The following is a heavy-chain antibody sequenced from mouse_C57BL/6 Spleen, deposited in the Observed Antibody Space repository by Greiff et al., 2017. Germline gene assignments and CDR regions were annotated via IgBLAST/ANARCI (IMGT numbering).Heavy chain of an antibody. CDR1: GYAFSSSW. CDR2: IYPGDGDT. Sequence: QVQLQQSGPELVKPGASVKISCTASGYAFSSSWMNWVKQRPGKGLEWIGRIYPGDGDTNYNGKFKGKATLTADKSSSTAYMQLSSLTSEDAAVYFCARSNYSIPWFAYWGQGTLVTVSA. V-gene: IGHV1-82*01. D-gene: IGHD2-5*01. J-gene: IGHJ3*01. CDR3: ARSNYSIPWFAY.